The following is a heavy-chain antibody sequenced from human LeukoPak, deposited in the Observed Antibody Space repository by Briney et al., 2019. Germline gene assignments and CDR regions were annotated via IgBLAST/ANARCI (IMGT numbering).Heavy chain of an antibody. CDR3: ARVRSCSSTNCRNWFDP. V-gene: IGHV4-61*01. J-gene: IGHJ5*02. Sequence: SETLSLTCTVSGGSVTSGSYYWSWIRQPPGKGLEWIGYMYYSGSTNYYNPSLKSRVTISVGTSKNQFSLKLNSVTAADTAVYYCARVRSCSSTNCRNWFDPWGQGALVTVSS. CDR2: MYYSGST. CDR1: GGSVTSGSYY. D-gene: IGHD2-2*01.